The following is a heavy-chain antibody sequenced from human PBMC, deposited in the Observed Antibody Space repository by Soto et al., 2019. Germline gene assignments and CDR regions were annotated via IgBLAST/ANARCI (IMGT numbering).Heavy chain of an antibody. Sequence: PGGSLRLSCAASGLTVSSNYLSWVRQAPGKGLEWVSVIYSGGTTYDADSVKGRFTISRDNSKNTLYLQMDSLRAEDTAVYFCATQGRASGWSPSFDYWGQGTLVTVSS. CDR2: IYSGGTT. CDR1: GLTVSSNY. J-gene: IGHJ4*02. CDR3: ATQGRASGWSPSFDY. V-gene: IGHV3-66*01. D-gene: IGHD6-19*01.